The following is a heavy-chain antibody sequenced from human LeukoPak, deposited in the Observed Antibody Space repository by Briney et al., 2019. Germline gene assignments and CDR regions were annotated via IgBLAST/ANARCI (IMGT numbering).Heavy chain of an antibody. CDR1: GFPFSSSW. CDR3: GSTVSTGA. D-gene: IGHD4-4*01. CDR2: INSDGSTI. V-gene: IGHV3-74*01. J-gene: IGHJ5*02. Sequence: PGGPLRLSCAVSGFPFSSSWMQWVRQAPGKGLVWVSRINSDGSTINYADSVKGRFTISRDNAKNTLYLQMNSLRAEDTAVYYCGSTVSTGAWGQGTLVTVSS.